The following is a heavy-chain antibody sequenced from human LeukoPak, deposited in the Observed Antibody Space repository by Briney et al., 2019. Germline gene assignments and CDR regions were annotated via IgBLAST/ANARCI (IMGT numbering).Heavy chain of an antibody. CDR3: ATGGSGRSWDWFAP. J-gene: IGHJ5*02. V-gene: IGHV1-2*02. Sequence: ASVKVSCKASGYTFTGYYMHWVRPAPGQGLEWMGWINPNSGGTNYAQKFQGRVTMTRDTSISTAYMELSRLRSDDTAVYYCATGGSGRSWDWFAPWGQGTLVTVSS. CDR2: INPNSGGT. CDR1: GYTFTGYY. D-gene: IGHD3-10*01.